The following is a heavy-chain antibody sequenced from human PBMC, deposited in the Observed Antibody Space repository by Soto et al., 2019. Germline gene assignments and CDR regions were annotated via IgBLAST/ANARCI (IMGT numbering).Heavy chain of an antibody. Sequence: QITLKESGPTLVKPTQTLTLTCTFSGFSLSTSGVGVGWIRQPPGKALEWLALIYWDDHKRYSPSLKSRLTITKDTSKNQVVLTMTNMDPVDTATYYCAHFTYGSPFGPYYYYGMDVWGQGTTVTVSS. V-gene: IGHV2-5*02. CDR2: IYWDDHK. CDR3: AHFTYGSPFGPYYYYGMDV. CDR1: GFSLSTSGVG. D-gene: IGHD3-3*01. J-gene: IGHJ6*02.